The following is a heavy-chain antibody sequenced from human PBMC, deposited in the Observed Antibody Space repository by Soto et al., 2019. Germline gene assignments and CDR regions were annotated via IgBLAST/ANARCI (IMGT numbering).Heavy chain of an antibody. J-gene: IGHJ6*02. CDR3: ARGKVVVVAAIDGMDV. CDR1: GGTFSSYA. D-gene: IGHD2-15*01. Sequence: QVQLMQSGAEVKKPGSSVKVSCKASGGTFSSYAISWVRQAPGQGLEWMGGIIPIFGTANYAQKFQGRVTITADESTSTAYMELSSLRSEDTAVYYCARGKVVVVAAIDGMDVWGQGTTVTVSS. CDR2: IIPIFGTA. V-gene: IGHV1-69*12.